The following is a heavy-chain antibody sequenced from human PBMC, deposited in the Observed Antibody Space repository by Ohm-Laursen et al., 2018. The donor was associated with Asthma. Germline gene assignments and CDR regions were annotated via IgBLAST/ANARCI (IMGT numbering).Heavy chain of an antibody. J-gene: IGHJ1*01. Sequence: SLRLSCTASGFTFNSYSIHWIRQAPGKGLEWVASISTASTFIYYADSVRGRFTTSRDNARNSVYLQMNSLRAEDTALYYCARIGPEWELPGREYSLHHWGEGTLVTVSS. CDR3: ARIGPEWELPGREYSLHH. CDR2: ISTASTFI. V-gene: IGHV3-21*01. CDR1: GFTFNSYS. D-gene: IGHD1-26*01.